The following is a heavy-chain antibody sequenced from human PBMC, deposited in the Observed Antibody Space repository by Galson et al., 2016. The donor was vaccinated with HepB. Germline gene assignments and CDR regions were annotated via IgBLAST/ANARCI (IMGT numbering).Heavy chain of an antibody. D-gene: IGHD3-10*01. J-gene: IGHJ4*02. CDR1: VNTFSSTG. CDR2: ISAYNGAT. CDR3: ARGELALGFDY. V-gene: IGHV1-18*01. Sequence: SVKVSCKAFVNTFSSTGFTWVRQAPGQGLEWVGWISAYNGATSYAQDLQGRVTLTTDRSSNTAYLDLRNLSSVTAADTAVYYCARGELALGFDYWGQGALVTVSS.